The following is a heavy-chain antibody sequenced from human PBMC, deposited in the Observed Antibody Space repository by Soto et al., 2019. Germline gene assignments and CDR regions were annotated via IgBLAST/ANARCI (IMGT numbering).Heavy chain of an antibody. D-gene: IGHD5-18*01. CDR3: AKIPPGYSYGYFYFDY. Sequence: GGSLRLSCAASGFTFSSYAMSWVRQAPGKGLEWVSAISGSGGSTYYADSVKGQFTISRDNSKNTLYLQMNSLRAEDTAVYYCAKIPPGYSYGYFYFDYWGQGTLVTVSS. V-gene: IGHV3-23*01. CDR1: GFTFSSYA. J-gene: IGHJ4*02. CDR2: ISGSGGST.